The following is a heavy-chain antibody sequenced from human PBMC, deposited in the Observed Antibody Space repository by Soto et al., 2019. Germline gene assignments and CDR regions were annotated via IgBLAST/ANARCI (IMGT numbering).Heavy chain of an antibody. CDR2: ISYDGSNK. CDR1: GFTFSNYG. Sequence: GGSLRLSCAASGFTFSNYGMHWVRQAPGKGLEWVAVISYDGSNKYYADSVKGRFTISRDNSKNTLYLQMNSLRAEDTAVYYCVKGSYYYYGMDVWGQGTTVTVSS. V-gene: IGHV3-30*18. J-gene: IGHJ6*02. CDR3: VKGSYYYYGMDV.